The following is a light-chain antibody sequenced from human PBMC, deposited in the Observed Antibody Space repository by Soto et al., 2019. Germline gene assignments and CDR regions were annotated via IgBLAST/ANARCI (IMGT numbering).Light chain of an antibody. CDR2: DAS. Sequence: DIPPTQSPHSLSVSLVESVSIXWRASQSIGSYLNWYQQKPGKAPNLLIYDASSLESGVPSRFSGSGSGTEFTLTISSLQPDDFAAYYCQQYNSYPITFGQGTRLEIK. V-gene: IGKV1-5*01. CDR3: QQYNSYPIT. CDR1: QSIGSY. J-gene: IGKJ5*01.